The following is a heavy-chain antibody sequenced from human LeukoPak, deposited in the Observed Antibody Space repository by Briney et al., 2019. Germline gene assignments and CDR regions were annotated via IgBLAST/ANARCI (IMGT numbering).Heavy chain of an antibody. Sequence: SETLSLTCIVSGGSISNSSYYWGWIRQPPGKGLEWIGSIYYSGSAYYNPSLKSRVTISVDTTKNQFSLKLTSVTAADTAVYYCARHWVVTPNYWGQGTLVTVSS. CDR1: GGSISNSSYY. CDR3: ARHWVVTPNY. J-gene: IGHJ4*02. V-gene: IGHV4-39*01. CDR2: IYYSGSA. D-gene: IGHD4-23*01.